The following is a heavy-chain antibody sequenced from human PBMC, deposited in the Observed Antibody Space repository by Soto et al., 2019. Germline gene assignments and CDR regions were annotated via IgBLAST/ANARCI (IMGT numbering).Heavy chain of an antibody. Sequence: QVQVVESGGGVIQPGRSLRLSCAASGFTFSSYAMHWVRQAPGKGLEWVAVIAYDGSNKYYADSVKGRVTISRDNSKNTRYLQRNSLRAEDTAVYYCATSWLGEKGCHWGQGTLVTVSS. D-gene: IGHD3-10*01. CDR1: GFTFSSYA. CDR3: ATSWLGEKGCH. J-gene: IGHJ4*02. CDR2: IAYDGSNK. V-gene: IGHV3-30-3*01.